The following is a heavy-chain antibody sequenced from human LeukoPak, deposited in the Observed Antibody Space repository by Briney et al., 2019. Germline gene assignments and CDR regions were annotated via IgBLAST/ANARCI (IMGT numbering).Heavy chain of an antibody. CDR3: ARGITIFNWFDP. J-gene: IGHJ5*02. CDR1: GGTFSSYA. D-gene: IGHD3-9*01. Sequence: PSVKVSCKASGGTFSSYAISWVRQAPGQGLEWMGGIIPIFGTANYAQKFQGRVTITTDESTSTAYMELSSLRSEDTAVYYCARGITIFNWFDPWGQGTLVTVSS. CDR2: IIPIFGTA. V-gene: IGHV1-69*05.